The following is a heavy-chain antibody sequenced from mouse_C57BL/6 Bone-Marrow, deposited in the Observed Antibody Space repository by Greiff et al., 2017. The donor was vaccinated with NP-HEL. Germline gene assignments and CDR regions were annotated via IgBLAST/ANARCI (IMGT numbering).Heavy chain of an antibody. D-gene: IGHD1-1*02. CDR1: GYTFTSHW. Sequence: VQLQQSGPELVRPGASVKISCKALGYTFTSHWLQWVRQRPGQGLGWIGEIFPGSGSPYYNEKFKGKATLTVDTSSSTAYMQLSSLTSEDSAVCFCARWGWLDAMDYWGQGTSVTVSS. J-gene: IGHJ4*01. CDR3: ARWGWLDAMDY. CDR2: IFPGSGSP. V-gene: IGHV1-56*01.